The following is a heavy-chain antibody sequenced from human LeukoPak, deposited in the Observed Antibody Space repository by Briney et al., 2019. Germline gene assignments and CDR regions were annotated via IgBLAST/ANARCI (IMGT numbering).Heavy chain of an antibody. CDR2: IYHSGST. CDR3: ARQDLAGRGAFDI. V-gene: IGHV4-30-2*03. CDR1: GGSISSGGYY. Sequence: SETLSLTCTVSGGSISSGGYYWSWIRQPPGKGLEWIGYIYHSGSTYYNPSLKSRVTISVDTSKNQFSLKLSSVTAADTAVYYCARQDLAGRGAFDIWGQGTMVTVSS. J-gene: IGHJ3*02.